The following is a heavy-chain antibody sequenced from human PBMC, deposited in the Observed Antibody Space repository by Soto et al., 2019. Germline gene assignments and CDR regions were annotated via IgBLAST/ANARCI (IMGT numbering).Heavy chain of an antibody. J-gene: IGHJ4*02. V-gene: IGHV4-59*01. CDR1: GGSINTYY. CDR3: ARTVIGGFDF. D-gene: IGHD3-16*02. CDR2: IYYSGST. Sequence: TLSLTCTVSGGSINTYYWSWIRQPPGKGLEWIAYIYYSGSTNYTPSLKSRVAISGDTSKNQFSLKLSSVTAADTAVYYCARTVIGGFDFWGQGTPVTVSS.